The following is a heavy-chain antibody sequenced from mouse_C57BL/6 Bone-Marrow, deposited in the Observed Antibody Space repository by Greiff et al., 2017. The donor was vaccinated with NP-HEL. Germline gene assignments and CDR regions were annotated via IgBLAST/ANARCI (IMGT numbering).Heavy chain of an antibody. D-gene: IGHD2-5*01. CDR2: INPGSGGT. CDR1: GYAFTNYL. Sequence: VKLMESGAELVRPGTSVKVSCKASGYAFTNYLIEWVKQRPGQGLEWIGVINPGSGGTNYNEKFKGKATLTADKSSSTAYMQLSSLTSEDSAVYFCARSYYSNYWYFDVWGTGTTVTVSS. CDR3: ARSYYSNYWYFDV. J-gene: IGHJ1*03. V-gene: IGHV1-54*01.